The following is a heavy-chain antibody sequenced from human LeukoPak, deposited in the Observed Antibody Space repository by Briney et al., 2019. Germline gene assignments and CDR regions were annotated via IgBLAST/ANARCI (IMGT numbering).Heavy chain of an antibody. CDR3: ARVHIYDFWSGYYRYYYYYYMDV. V-gene: IGHV1-2*02. CDR2: INPNSGGT. Sequence: GASVKVSCKASGYTFTGYYMHWVRQAPGQGLEWMGWINPNSGGTNYAQKFQGRVTMTRDTSISTAYMELSRLRSDDTAVYYCARVHIYDFWSGYYRYYYYYYMDVWGKGTTVTVSS. D-gene: IGHD3-3*01. CDR1: GYTFTGYY. J-gene: IGHJ6*03.